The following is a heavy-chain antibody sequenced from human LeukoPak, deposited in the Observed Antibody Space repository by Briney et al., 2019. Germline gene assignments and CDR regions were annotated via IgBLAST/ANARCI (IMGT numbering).Heavy chain of an antibody. J-gene: IGHJ4*02. V-gene: IGHV1-2*02. CDR2: INTNSGGT. CDR3: ARGPSSGWFLSQFDY. CDR1: GYTFTGYY. D-gene: IGHD6-19*01. Sequence: ASVKVSCKASGYTFTGYYMHWVRQAPGQGLEWMGWINTNSGGTDYAQRFQGRVTMTRDTSISTAYMELSRLRSDDTAVYYCARGPSSGWFLSQFDYWGQGTLVTVSS.